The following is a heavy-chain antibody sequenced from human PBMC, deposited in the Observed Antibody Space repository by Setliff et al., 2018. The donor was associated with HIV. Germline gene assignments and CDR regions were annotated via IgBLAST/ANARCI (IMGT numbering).Heavy chain of an antibody. CDR3: ANRLRGYNKWYYFDY. J-gene: IGHJ4*02. CDR1: GFTFDSHG. Sequence: PGGSLRLSCAGSGFTFDSHGMIWVRQAPGRGLEWLSYINPAGITMHYADSVKGRFTISRDNSKNTLSLQMNSLGAEDTAIYYCANRLRGYNKWYYFDYWGQGTLVTVSS. D-gene: IGHD1-1*01. V-gene: IGHV3-48*01. CDR2: INPAGITM.